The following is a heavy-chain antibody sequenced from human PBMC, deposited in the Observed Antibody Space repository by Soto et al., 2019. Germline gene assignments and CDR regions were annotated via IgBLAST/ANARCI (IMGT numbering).Heavy chain of an antibody. CDR2: INHSGST. CDR3: ARGRKLRGYSYGYYNWFDP. Sequence: PSETLSLTSAVYGGSFSGYYWSWIRQPPGKGLEWIGEINHSGSTNYNPSLKSRVTISVDTSKNQFSLKLSPVTAADTAVYYCARGRKLRGYSYGYYNWFDPWGQGTLVTVS. D-gene: IGHD5-18*01. J-gene: IGHJ5*02. CDR1: GGSFSGYY. V-gene: IGHV4-34*01.